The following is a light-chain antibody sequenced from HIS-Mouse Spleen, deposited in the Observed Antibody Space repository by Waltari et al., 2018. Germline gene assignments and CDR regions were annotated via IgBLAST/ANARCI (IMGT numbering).Light chain of an antibody. Sequence: SYELTQPPSLSVSPGQTPRITCSGDSLPKKYADWYQQKSGQAPVLVIYEDSKRPSGIPERFSGSSSGTMATLTISGAQVEDEADYYCYSTDSSGNHRVFGGGTKLTVL. CDR3: YSTDSSGNHRV. V-gene: IGLV3-10*01. J-gene: IGLJ2*01. CDR2: EDS. CDR1: SLPKKY.